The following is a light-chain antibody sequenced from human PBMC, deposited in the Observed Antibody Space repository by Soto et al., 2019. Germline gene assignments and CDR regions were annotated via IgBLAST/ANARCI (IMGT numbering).Light chain of an antibody. V-gene: IGKV3-20*01. CDR2: GAS. CDR1: QSVSSSY. J-gene: IGKJ5*01. Sequence: EIVLTQSPGTLSLSPGERATLSCRASQSVSSSYLAWYQQKPGQAPRLLIYGASSRATGIPDRLRGSGSGTDFTLTISRLEPEDFAVYYCQQYGSSPLFGQGTRLEIK. CDR3: QQYGSSPL.